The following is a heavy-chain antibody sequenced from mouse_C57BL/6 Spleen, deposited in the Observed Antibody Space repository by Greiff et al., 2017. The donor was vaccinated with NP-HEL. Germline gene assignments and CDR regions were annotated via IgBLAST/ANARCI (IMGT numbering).Heavy chain of an antibody. Sequence: QVQLQQSGAELVKPGSSVKLSCKASGYTFTSYSMHWVKQRPRQGLEWIGNIYPSGGETHYNQKFKDKATLTADKSSSTAYMQLSSLTSEDSAVYYCARGGEREDMDDWGQGTSVTVSS. V-gene: IGHV1-52*01. CDR3: ARGGEREDMDD. CDR2: IYPSGGET. J-gene: IGHJ4*01. CDR1: GYTFTSYS.